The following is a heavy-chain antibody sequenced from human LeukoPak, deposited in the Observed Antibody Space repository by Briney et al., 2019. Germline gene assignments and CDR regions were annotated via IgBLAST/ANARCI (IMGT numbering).Heavy chain of an antibody. V-gene: IGHV3-30-3*01. Sequence: GGSLRLSCAASGFTFSSYAMHWVRQAPGKGLEWVAVISYDGSNKYYADSVKGRFTISRDNSKNTLYLQMNSLRAEDTAVYYCARNLYCSSTSCYLGYYYYYGMDVWGQGTTVTVSS. CDR2: ISYDGSNK. CDR3: ARNLYCSSTSCYLGYYYYYGMDV. D-gene: IGHD2-2*01. CDR1: GFTFSSYA. J-gene: IGHJ6*02.